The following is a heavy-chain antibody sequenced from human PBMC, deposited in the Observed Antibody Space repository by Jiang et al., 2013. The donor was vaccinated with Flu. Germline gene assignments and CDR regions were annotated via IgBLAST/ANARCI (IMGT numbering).Heavy chain of an antibody. CDR2: IRYDGINK. J-gene: IGHJ4*02. CDR1: GFAFSSYG. D-gene: IGHD5-24*01. CDR3: AKDAGDGYMRANRIFDY. Sequence: VQLVESGGGVVQPGGSLRLSCAASGFAFSSYGMHWVRQAPGQGLEWVTYIRYDGINKYYADSLRGRFTSSRDNSKNTLYLQINSLRAEDTAVYYCAKDAGDGYMRANRIFDYWGQGTLVTVSS. V-gene: IGHV3-30*02.